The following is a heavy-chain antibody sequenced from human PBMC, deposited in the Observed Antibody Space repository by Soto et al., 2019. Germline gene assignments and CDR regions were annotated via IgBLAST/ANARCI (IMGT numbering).Heavy chain of an antibody. Sequence: QVQLVQSGAEVKKPGSSVKVSCKASGGTFSSYTISWVRQAPGQGLEWMGRIIPILGIANYAQKFQGRVTMTSNKSTSTANMERRSLSAEDTAGYYGERSISYCSGGSCYEGMDVWGQGTTVTVSS. J-gene: IGHJ6*01. D-gene: IGHD2-15*01. CDR3: ERSISYCSGGSCYEGMDV. V-gene: IGHV1-69*02. CDR2: IIPILGIA. CDR1: GGTFSSYT.